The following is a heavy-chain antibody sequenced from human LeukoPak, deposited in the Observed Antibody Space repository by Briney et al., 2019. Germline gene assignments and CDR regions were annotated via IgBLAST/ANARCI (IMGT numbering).Heavy chain of an antibody. V-gene: IGHV4-34*01. CDR3: ARRREGYFDL. J-gene: IGHJ2*01. Sequence: SETLSLTCAVYVGSFTDYYWAWTRQPPGKGLEWIGEINHSGSSNYNPSLKSRVTTSVVTSKNQFSLKVRSVTAADTAVYYCARRREGYFDLWGRGNLVTVSS. CDR1: VGSFTDYY. CDR2: INHSGSS.